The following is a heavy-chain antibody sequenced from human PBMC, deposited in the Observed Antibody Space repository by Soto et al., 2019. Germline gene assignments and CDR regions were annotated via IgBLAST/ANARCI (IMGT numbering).Heavy chain of an antibody. D-gene: IGHD2-21*01. Sequence: PGGSLRLSCEASGFTFSTYAMSWVRQAPGKGLEWVSTISGGGSNKYYSDSVKGRFTISRDNSKSTLFLQMSSLRVEDTAVYYCAKDSRDKSPARDPFDPWGQGTLVTVSS. CDR2: ISGGGSNK. J-gene: IGHJ5*02. CDR1: GFTFSTYA. CDR3: AKDSRDKSPARDPFDP. V-gene: IGHV3-23*01.